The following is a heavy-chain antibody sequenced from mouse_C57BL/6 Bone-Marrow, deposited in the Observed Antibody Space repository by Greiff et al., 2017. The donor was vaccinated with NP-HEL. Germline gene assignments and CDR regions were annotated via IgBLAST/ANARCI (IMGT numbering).Heavy chain of an antibody. CDR1: GYTFTSYW. D-gene: IGHD1-1*01. CDR2: IDPSDSEP. J-gene: IGHJ3*01. CDR3: AREGSSYRFAY. V-gene: IGHV1-52*01. Sequence: QVQLQQPGAELVRPGSSVKLSCKASGYTFTSYWMHWVKQRPIQGLEWIGNIDPSDSEPHYNQKFKDKATLTVDKSSSTAYMQLSSLTSEDSAVYYCAREGSSYRFAYWGQGTLVTVSA.